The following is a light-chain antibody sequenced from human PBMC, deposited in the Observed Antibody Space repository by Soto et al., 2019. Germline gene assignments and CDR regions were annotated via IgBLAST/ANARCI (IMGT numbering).Light chain of an antibody. V-gene: IGKV3-15*01. Sequence: EIVMTQSPATLSVSPGERATLSCRASQSVSSTLAWYQQRPGQAPRLLIYDASTRATGIPARFSGSGSGTEFTLTISRLQSEDFAVYYYQQYNNWPRTFGQGTKVEIK. J-gene: IGKJ1*01. CDR1: QSVSST. CDR3: QQYNNWPRT. CDR2: DAS.